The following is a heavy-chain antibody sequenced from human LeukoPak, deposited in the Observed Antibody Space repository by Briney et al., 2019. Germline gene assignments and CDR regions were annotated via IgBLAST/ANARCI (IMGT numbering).Heavy chain of an antibody. CDR2: IIGSGDTT. Sequence: GGSLRLSCAASGFTFSAYAMSWVRQAPGKGLEWVSTIIGSGDTTYYADSVKGRFTISRDNSKNTLYLQMNSLRAEDTAEYYCARSPSNDYVWGSYRYLDYWGQGILVTVSS. V-gene: IGHV3-23*01. CDR1: GFTFSAYA. D-gene: IGHD3-16*02. J-gene: IGHJ4*02. CDR3: ARSPSNDYVWGSYRYLDY.